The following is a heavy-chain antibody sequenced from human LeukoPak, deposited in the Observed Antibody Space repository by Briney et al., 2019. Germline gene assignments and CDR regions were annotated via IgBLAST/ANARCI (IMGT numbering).Heavy chain of an antibody. D-gene: IGHD3-10*02. CDR3: AELGITMIGGV. CDR2: ISYDGSIK. CDR1: GFTFSNYA. Sequence: GGSLRLSCAASGFTFSNYAMHWVRQAPGKGLEWVALISYDGSIKYYADSVKGRFTISRDNAKNSLYLQMNSLRAEDTAVYYCAELGITMIGGVWGKGTTVTISS. V-gene: IGHV3-30*04. J-gene: IGHJ6*04.